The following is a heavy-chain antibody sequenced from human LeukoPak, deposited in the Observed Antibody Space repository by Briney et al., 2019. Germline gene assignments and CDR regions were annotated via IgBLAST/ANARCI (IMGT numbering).Heavy chain of an antibody. D-gene: IGHD5-12*01. CDR1: GFTFSSYA. Sequence: GGSLRLSCAASGFTFSSYAMSWVRQAPGKGLEWVSAISGSGGSTYYADSVKGRFTISRDNSKNTLYLQMNSLRAEDTAVYYCAKEGLPTSPYYYYYGMDVWGQGTTVTVSS. J-gene: IGHJ6*02. CDR3: AKEGLPTSPYYYYYGMDV. V-gene: IGHV3-23*01. CDR2: ISGSGGST.